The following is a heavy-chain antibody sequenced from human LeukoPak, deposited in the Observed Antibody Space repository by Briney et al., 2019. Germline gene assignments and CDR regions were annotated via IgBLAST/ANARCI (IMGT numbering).Heavy chain of an antibody. CDR2: ISGRGGST. Sequence: GGSLRLSCAASGFTFSSYAMRWVRQARGKGLEGVSAISGRGGSTYYADSVKGRFTISRGNAKNTLYLQMNSLRAEDTAVYYCAKTTLLRGVRFDYWGQGTLVTVSS. J-gene: IGHJ4*02. V-gene: IGHV3-23*01. CDR3: AKTTLLRGVRFDY. CDR1: GFTFSSYA. D-gene: IGHD3-10*01.